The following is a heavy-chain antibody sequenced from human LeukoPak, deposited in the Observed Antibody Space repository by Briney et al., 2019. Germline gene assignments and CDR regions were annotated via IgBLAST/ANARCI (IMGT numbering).Heavy chain of an antibody. Sequence: PSETLSLTCAVYGGSFSGYYWSWIRQPPGKGLEWIGEINHSGSTNYNPSLKSRVTISVDTSKNQFSLKLSSVTAADTAVCYCACDSSSFDLWGRGTLVTVSS. CDR1: GGSFSGYY. J-gene: IGHJ2*01. D-gene: IGHD6-13*01. V-gene: IGHV4-34*01. CDR3: ACDSSSFDL. CDR2: INHSGST.